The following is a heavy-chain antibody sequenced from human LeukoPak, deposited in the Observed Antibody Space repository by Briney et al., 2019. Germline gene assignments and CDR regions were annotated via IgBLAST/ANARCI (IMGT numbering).Heavy chain of an antibody. Sequence: GGSLRLSCAASGFTFRNYAMHWVRQAPPPPPPYVSAISSNGGITYYANSVKGRFTISRDNSKNTLYLQMGSLRAEDMAVYYCARKWEHARYWYFDLWGRGTLVTVSS. D-gene: IGHD1-26*01. CDR3: ARKWEHARYWYFDL. J-gene: IGHJ2*01. CDR1: GFTFRNYA. V-gene: IGHV3-64*01. CDR2: ISSNGGIT.